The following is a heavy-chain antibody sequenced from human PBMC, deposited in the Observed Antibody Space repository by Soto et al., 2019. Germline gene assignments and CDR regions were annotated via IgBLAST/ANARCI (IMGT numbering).Heavy chain of an antibody. CDR3: SRDVDGGEEAV. J-gene: IGHJ6*02. CDR1: GGSVSGGSYY. CDR2: IYFSGRT. D-gene: IGHD4-17*01. V-gene: IGHV4-61*01. Sequence: QVQLQESGPGLVKPSETLSLTCTVSGGSVSGGSYYWNWIRQPPGKGLEWIGYIYFSGRTNYNPSRKSRDTIAIDTYKNQYSRKLTAATAADTAGYYCSRDVDGGEEAVWGQGTTVTVSS.